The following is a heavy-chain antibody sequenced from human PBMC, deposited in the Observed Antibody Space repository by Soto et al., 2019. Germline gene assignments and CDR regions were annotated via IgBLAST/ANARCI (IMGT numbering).Heavy chain of an antibody. D-gene: IGHD3-22*01. Sequence: SVKVSCKASGGTFSSYAISWVRQAPGQGLEWMGGIIPIFGTANYAQTFQGRVTITAAKSTSTAYMELSSLRSEDTAVYHCERAVDDSSGYYYFGSVDVWGQETTVTVSS. J-gene: IGHJ6*02. CDR3: ERAVDDSSGYYYFGSVDV. V-gene: IGHV1-69*06. CDR2: IIPIFGTA. CDR1: GGTFSSYA.